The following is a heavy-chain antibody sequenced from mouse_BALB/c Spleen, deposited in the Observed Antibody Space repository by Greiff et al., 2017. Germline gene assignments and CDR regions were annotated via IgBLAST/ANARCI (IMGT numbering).Heavy chain of an antibody. J-gene: IGHJ4*01. CDR3: AKTEGYYGGNYAMDE. CDR2: ISSGGSYT. D-gene: IGHD1-1*01. Sequence: DVMLVESGGDLVKPGGSLKLSCAASGFTFSRYGMSWVRQPPDKRLEWVATISSGGSYTYYPDSVKGRFTISRDNAKNTLYLQMSSLKSEDTAMYYCAKTEGYYGGNYAMDEGGKGTS. V-gene: IGHV5-6*02. CDR1: GFTFSRYG.